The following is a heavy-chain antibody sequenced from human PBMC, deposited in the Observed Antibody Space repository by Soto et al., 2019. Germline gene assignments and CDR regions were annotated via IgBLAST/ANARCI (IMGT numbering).Heavy chain of an antibody. J-gene: IGHJ2*01. CDR3: ERGGDYRAKDWYFEL. V-gene: IGHV4-39*01. CDR1: GGSISSSSYY. CDR2: IYYSGST. Sequence: QLQLQESGPGLVKPSETLSLTCTVSGGSISSSSYYWGWIRQPPGKGLEWIGSIYYSGSTYYNPSLKSRVTIPVHTSKNQFSLKLSSVTAAHTAVYYCERGGDYRAKDWYFELWGRGTLVTVSS. D-gene: IGHD4-17*01.